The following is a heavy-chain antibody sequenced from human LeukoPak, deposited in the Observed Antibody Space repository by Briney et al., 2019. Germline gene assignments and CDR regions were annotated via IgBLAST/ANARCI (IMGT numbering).Heavy chain of an antibody. D-gene: IGHD3-16*02. CDR1: GFTFSSYS. V-gene: IGHV3-23*01. Sequence: GGSLRLSCAASGFTFSSYSRSWVRQAPGKGLEWVSAISGSGGSTYYADSVKGRFTIFGDNSKNTLYLQMNSLRDEDTAVYYCAKHHDYVRGSYRLLPYYYYGIDVWGQGTTVTVSS. CDR3: AKHHDYVRGSYRLLPYYYYGIDV. J-gene: IGHJ6*02. CDR2: ISGSGGST.